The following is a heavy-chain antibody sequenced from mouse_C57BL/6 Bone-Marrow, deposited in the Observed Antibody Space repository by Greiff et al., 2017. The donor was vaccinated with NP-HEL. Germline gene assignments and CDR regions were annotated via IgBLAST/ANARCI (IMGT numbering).Heavy chain of an antibody. D-gene: IGHD2-4*01. J-gene: IGHJ4*01. Sequence: VQLQQSGPELVKPGASVKISCKASGYAFSSSWMNWVKQRPGKGLEWIGRIYPGDGDTNYNGKFKGKATLTADKSSSTAYMQLSSLTSEDSAVYFCANYYDYDEDAMDYWGQGTSVTVSS. CDR1: GYAFSSSW. CDR2: IYPGDGDT. V-gene: IGHV1-82*01. CDR3: ANYYDYDEDAMDY.